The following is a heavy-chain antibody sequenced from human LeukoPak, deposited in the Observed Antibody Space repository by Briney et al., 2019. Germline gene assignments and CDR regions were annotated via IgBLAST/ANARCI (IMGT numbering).Heavy chain of an antibody. CDR1: GFMFSSNW. CDR3: AKEGRSLQTY. CDR2: IKEDGTET. J-gene: IGHJ4*02. D-gene: IGHD5-24*01. V-gene: IGHV3-7*03. Sequence: TGGSLRLSCAASGFMFSSNWMSWVRLAPGKGLEWVANIKEDGTETYYVDSVKGRFTISRDNAKNSLYLQMNSLRVEDTAVYYCAKEGRSLQTYWGQGTLVTDSS.